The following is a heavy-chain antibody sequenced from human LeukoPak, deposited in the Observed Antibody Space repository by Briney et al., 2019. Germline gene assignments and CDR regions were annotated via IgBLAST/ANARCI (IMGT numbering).Heavy chain of an antibody. CDR2: INYSGST. CDR3: ARRGSSLDQ. CDR1: GGSISGHY. Sequence: TPSETLSLTCTVSGGSISGHYWGWIRQPPGKGLEWIGYINYSGSTNYNPSLKSRVTISVDTSKNQFSLKLSSVTAADTAVYYCARRGSSLDQWGQGTLVTVSS. D-gene: IGHD6-6*01. V-gene: IGHV4-59*08. J-gene: IGHJ4*02.